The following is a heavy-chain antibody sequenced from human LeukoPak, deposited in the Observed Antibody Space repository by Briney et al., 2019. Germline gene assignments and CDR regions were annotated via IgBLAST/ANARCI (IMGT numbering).Heavy chain of an antibody. CDR1: GYTFTSYD. CDR3: ARGSKIKGGAAGKGASYYYYMDV. D-gene: IGHD6-13*01. V-gene: IGHV1-8*01. J-gene: IGHJ6*03. Sequence: ASVKVSCKASGYTFTSYDINWVRQATGQGLEWMGWMKPNSGNTGYAQKFQGRVTMTRNTSINTAYMELSSLRSEDTAVYYCARGSKIKGGAAGKGASYYYYMDVWGKGTTVTVSS. CDR2: MKPNSGNT.